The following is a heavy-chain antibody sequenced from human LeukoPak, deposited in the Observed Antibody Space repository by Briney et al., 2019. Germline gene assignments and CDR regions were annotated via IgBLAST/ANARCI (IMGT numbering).Heavy chain of an antibody. CDR3: AKDFSNYGVFDY. CDR2: IWYDGSNK. J-gene: IGHJ4*02. CDR1: GFTFSSYG. V-gene: IGHV3-33*06. D-gene: IGHD4-11*01. Sequence: PGRSLRLSCAASGFTFSSYGMHWVRQAPGKGLEWVAVIWYDGSNKYYADSVKGRFTISRDNSKNPLYLQMNSLRAEDTAVYYCAKDFSNYGVFDYWGQGTLVTVSS.